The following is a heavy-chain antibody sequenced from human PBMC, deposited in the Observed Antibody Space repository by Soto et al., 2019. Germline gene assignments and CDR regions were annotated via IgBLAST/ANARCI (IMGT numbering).Heavy chain of an antibody. CDR3: ARDRPPGSLYGMDA. CDR1: GYIFTTYG. J-gene: IGHJ6*02. Sequence: QIQLVQSGGEVERPGASVTVSCEASGYIFTTYGISWVRQTPAHGLEWMGWISTDSGYTQYSQFLQGRVTMTRYTSTNTGYMELRDLTSDDTGIYYCARDRPPGSLYGMDAWGQGTAVTVSS. D-gene: IGHD3-10*01. CDR2: ISTDSGYT. V-gene: IGHV1-18*01.